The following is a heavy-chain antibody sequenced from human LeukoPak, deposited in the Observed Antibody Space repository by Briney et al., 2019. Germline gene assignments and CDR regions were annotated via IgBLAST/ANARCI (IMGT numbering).Heavy chain of an antibody. CDR1: GGTFSSYA. Sequence: SVKVSCKASGGTFSSYAISWVRRAPGQGLEWMGRIIPILGIANYAQKFQGRVTITADKSTSTAYMELSSLRSEDTAVYYCARRVNSGYYYGMDVWGQGTTVTVSS. J-gene: IGHJ6*02. V-gene: IGHV1-69*04. D-gene: IGHD2-21*01. CDR3: ARRVNSGYYYGMDV. CDR2: IIPILGIA.